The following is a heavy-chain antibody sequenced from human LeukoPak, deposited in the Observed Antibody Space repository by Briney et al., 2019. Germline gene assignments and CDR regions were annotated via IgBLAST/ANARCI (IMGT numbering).Heavy chain of an antibody. Sequence: GGSLRLSCAASGFTVSSNYMSWVRTAPGKGLEWVSVIYSGGSTYYADSVKGRFTISRDNSKNTLYLQMNSLRAEDTAVYYCAREVNDGSHFDYWGQGTLVTVSS. CDR3: AREVNDGSHFDY. V-gene: IGHV3-66*01. J-gene: IGHJ4*02. CDR2: IYSGGST. D-gene: IGHD2-21*01. CDR1: GFTVSSNY.